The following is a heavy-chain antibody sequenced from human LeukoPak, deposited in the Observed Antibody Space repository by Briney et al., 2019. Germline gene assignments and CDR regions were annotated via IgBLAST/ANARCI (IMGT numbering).Heavy chain of an antibody. Sequence: SETLSLTCTVSGGSISSDSYYWGWIRQPPGKGLEWIGSIYYSGSTSYNPSLKSQVTISLDTSKNQFSLRLSSVTAADTAVYYCARHPRVLVFGAFDIWGQGTMVTVSS. J-gene: IGHJ3*02. CDR1: GGSISSDSYY. CDR3: ARHPRVLVFGAFDI. CDR2: IYYSGST. V-gene: IGHV4-39*01. D-gene: IGHD2-8*02.